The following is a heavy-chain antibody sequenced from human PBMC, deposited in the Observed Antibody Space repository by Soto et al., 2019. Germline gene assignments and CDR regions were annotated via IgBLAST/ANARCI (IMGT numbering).Heavy chain of an antibody. CDR1: GGSISSSDYY. CDR3: ARHQTGHDQFEY. Sequence: HLQLQESGPGLVKPSETLSLTCTVSGGSISSSDYYWDWIRQPPGKGLEWIGTINYSGNSFYGQSLRGRVTIPADTSSNHFSLKLSSVTAAGTAVYYCARHQTGHDQFEYWGQGTLVTVSS. J-gene: IGHJ4*02. V-gene: IGHV4-39*01. D-gene: IGHD3-9*01. CDR2: INYSGNS.